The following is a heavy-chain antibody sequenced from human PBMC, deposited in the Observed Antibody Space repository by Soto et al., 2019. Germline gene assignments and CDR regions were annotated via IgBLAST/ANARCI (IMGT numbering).Heavy chain of an antibody. CDR3: ARPLNNDYFGY. J-gene: IGHJ4*02. CDR1: GYTFTNYD. Sequence: ASVKISWKASGYTFTNYDINWVRQATGQGLEWMGWMNPNSGNTGYAQKFQGRVTMTRNTSISTAYMELSSLRSEDTAVYYCARPLNNDYFGYWGQGTLVTVSS. CDR2: MNPNSGNT. V-gene: IGHV1-8*01.